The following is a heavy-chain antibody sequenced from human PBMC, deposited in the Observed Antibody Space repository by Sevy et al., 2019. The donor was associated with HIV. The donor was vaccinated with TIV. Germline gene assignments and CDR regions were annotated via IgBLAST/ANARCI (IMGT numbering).Heavy chain of an antibody. J-gene: IGHJ5*02. Sequence: GGSLRLSCEASGFSFSSYAMSWVRQAPGRGLEWVSAISDTSGGTFYADSVKGRFTISRDNSKNTLYLQMNSLSTEATAVYYCAKGVSSSPNWFDPWGQGTLVTVSS. D-gene: IGHD6-13*01. V-gene: IGHV3-23*01. CDR2: ISDTSGGT. CDR3: AKGVSSSPNWFDP. CDR1: GFSFSSYA.